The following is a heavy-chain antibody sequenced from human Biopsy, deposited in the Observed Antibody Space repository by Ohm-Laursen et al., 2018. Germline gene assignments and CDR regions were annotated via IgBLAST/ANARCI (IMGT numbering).Heavy chain of an antibody. J-gene: IGHJ6*02. CDR2: IKSVGSWT. D-gene: IGHD6-25*01. Sequence: GSLRLSCTASGFTFNAYWMYWVRQVPGKGLVWVSHIKSVGSWTNYADSVKGRFTISRDNAKNTLYLQMNSLRAEDTAVYYCARDGAAGYGLDVWGRGSTVTVSS. CDR1: GFTFNAYW. CDR3: ARDGAAGYGLDV. V-gene: IGHV3-74*01.